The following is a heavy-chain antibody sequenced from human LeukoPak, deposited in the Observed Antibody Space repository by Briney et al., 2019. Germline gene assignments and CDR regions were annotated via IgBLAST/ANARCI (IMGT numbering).Heavy chain of an antibody. J-gene: IGHJ4*02. V-gene: IGHV4-34*09. CDR3: ARHPAGYSSGWVSH. CDR2: IYYSGST. Sequence: TLSLTCAVYGGSFSGYYWSWIRQPPGKGLEWIGYIYYSGSTYYNPSLKSRVTISVDTSKNQFSLKLSSVTAADTAVYYCARHPAGYSSGWVSHWGQGTLVTVSS. CDR1: GGSFSGYY. D-gene: IGHD6-19*01.